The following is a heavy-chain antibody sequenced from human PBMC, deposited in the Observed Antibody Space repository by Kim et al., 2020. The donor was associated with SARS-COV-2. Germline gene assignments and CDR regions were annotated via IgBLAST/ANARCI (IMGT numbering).Heavy chain of an antibody. D-gene: IGHD6-19*01. CDR2: ISAYNGNT. Sequence: ASVKVSCKASGYTFTSYGISWVRQAPGQGLEWMGWISAYNGNTNYAQKLQGRVTMTTDTSTSTAYMELRSLRSDDTAVYYCAIIRVGAVAGTGAFDIWGQGTMVTVSS. CDR1: GYTFTSYG. J-gene: IGHJ3*02. V-gene: IGHV1-18*01. CDR3: AIIRVGAVAGTGAFDI.